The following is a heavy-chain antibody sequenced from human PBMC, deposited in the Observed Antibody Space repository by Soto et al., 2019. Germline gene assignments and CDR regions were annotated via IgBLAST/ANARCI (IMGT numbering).Heavy chain of an antibody. J-gene: IGHJ5*02. CDR2: INAGNGNT. CDR1: GYTFTSYA. Sequence: ASVKVSSKASGYTFTSYAMHWVRQAPGQRLEWMGWINAGNGNTKYSQKFQGRVTITRDTSASTAYMELSSLRSEDTAVYYCARDVYDILTGSYNWFDPWGQGTLVTVSS. V-gene: IGHV1-3*01. D-gene: IGHD3-9*01. CDR3: ARDVYDILTGSYNWFDP.